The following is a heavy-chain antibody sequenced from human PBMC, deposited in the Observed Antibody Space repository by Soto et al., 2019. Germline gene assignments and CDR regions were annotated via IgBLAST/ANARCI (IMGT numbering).Heavy chain of an antibody. CDR1: GGTFSSYA. D-gene: IGHD5-18*01. J-gene: IGHJ4*02. CDR2: IIPIFGTA. CDR3: ARDLYSYGPFDY. Sequence: SVKVSCKASGGTFSSYAISWVRQAPGQGLEWMGGIIPIFGTANYAQKFQGRVTITTDKSTSTAYMELSSLRSEDTAVYYCARDLYSYGPFDYWGQGTLVTVSS. V-gene: IGHV1-69*05.